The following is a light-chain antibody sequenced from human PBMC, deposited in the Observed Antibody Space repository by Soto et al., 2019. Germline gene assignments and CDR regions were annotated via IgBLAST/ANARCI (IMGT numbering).Light chain of an antibody. CDR3: QQSYSTPRT. V-gene: IGKV1-39*01. CDR1: QSISSY. CDR2: AAS. J-gene: IGKJ1*01. Sequence: EIQMTQSPSALSTSVGDRVTITCRASQSISSYLNWYQQKPGKAPKLLIYAASSLQSGVPSRFSGSGSGTDFTLTISSLQPEDFATYYCQQSYSTPRTFGQGTRWIS.